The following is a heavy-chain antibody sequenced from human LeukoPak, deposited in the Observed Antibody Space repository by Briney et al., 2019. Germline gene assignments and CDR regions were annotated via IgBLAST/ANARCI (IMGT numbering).Heavy chain of an antibody. D-gene: IGHD6-13*01. Sequence: SETLSLTCAVYGGSFSGYYWGWIRQPPGKGLEWIGEINHSGSTNYNPSLKSRVTISVDTSKNQFSLKLSSVTAADTAVYYCARVGATRGYSSSWYGNWFDPWGQGTLATVSS. V-gene: IGHV4-34*01. CDR1: GGSFSGYY. J-gene: IGHJ5*02. CDR2: INHSGST. CDR3: ARVGATRGYSSSWYGNWFDP.